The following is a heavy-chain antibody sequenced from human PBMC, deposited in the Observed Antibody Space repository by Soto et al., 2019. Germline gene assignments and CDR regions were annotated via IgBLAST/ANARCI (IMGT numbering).Heavy chain of an antibody. CDR2: ISRTGST. D-gene: IGHD2-8*01. CDR3: SKWYPMDP. CDR1: GGSIDSSNW. J-gene: IGHJ5*02. V-gene: IGHV4-4*02. Sequence: SETLSLTCTVSGGSIDSSNWWTWARQPPGKGLEWIGEISRTGSTNYNPSLRGRVTMSVDRSNNQFFLKVNSVIAADTAVYYCSKWYPMDPWGQGILVTVSS.